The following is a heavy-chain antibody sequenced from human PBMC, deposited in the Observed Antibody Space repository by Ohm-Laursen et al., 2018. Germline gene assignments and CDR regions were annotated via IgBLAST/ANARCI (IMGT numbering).Heavy chain of an antibody. J-gene: IGHJ6*02. CDR3: ARYTAPKYYYGMDV. D-gene: IGHD1-1*01. CDR2: ISSSSSYI. CDR1: GFTFSSYS. V-gene: IGHV3-21*04. Sequence: SLRLSCAASGFTFSSYSMNWVRQAPGKGLEWVSSISSSSSYIYYADSVKGRFTISRDNAKNSLYPQMNSLRAEDTAVYYCARYTAPKYYYGMDVWGQGTTVTVSS.